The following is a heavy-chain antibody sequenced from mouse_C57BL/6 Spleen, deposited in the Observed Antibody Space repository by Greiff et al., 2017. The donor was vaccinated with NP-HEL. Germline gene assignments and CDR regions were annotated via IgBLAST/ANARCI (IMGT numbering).Heavy chain of an antibody. CDR1: GYAFSSSW. CDR2: IYPGDGDT. Sequence: VQLQQSGPELVKPGASVKISCKASGYAFSSSWMNWVKQRPGKGLEWIGRIYPGDGDTNYNGKFKGKATLTADKSSSTAYMQLSSLTSEDSAVYFCASGDSPDYWGQGTTLTVSS. J-gene: IGHJ2*01. D-gene: IGHD2-13*01. V-gene: IGHV1-82*01. CDR3: ASGDSPDY.